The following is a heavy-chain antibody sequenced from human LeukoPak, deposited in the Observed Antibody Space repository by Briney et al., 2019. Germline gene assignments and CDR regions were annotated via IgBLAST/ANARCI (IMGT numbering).Heavy chain of an antibody. CDR1: GFTVSSDF. J-gene: IGHJ4*02. CDR3: ANRGY. Sequence: ARSLRLSCAASGFTVSSDFMIWVRQVPGKGLEWVSKIDGGGTTNYADSVKGRFTVSRDNSKNTLYLQMNALRVEDTAMYYCANRGYWGQGTLVTVSS. V-gene: IGHV3-66*01. CDR2: IDGGGTT.